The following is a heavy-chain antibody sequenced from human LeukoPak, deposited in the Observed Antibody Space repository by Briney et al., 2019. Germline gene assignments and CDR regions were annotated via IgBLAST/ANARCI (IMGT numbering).Heavy chain of an antibody. J-gene: IGHJ4*02. CDR3: ARLLYYHDSQPFDY. D-gene: IGHD3-22*01. CDR2: IFYSGRT. CDR1: GGSISSSSHS. V-gene: IGHV4-39*01. Sequence: PSETLSLTCTVSGGSISSSSHSWGWIRQPPGKGLEWIGNIFYSGRTYNNPSLKSRVTMSVDTSRNQFSLKLSSVTAADTALYYCARLLYYHDSQPFDYWGQGTPATVSS.